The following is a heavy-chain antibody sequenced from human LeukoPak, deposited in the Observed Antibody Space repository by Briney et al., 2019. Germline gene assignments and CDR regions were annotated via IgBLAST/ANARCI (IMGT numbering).Heavy chain of an antibody. Sequence: ASVKVSCKASGYTFTGYYMHWVRQAPGQGLEWMGWINPNSGGTNYAQKFQGRVTMTRDTSISTAYMELSRLRSDDTAVYYCARVVAYSGYDTFDNWGQGTLVTVSS. CDR2: INPNSGGT. D-gene: IGHD5-12*01. J-gene: IGHJ4*02. CDR3: ARVVAYSGYDTFDN. V-gene: IGHV1-2*02. CDR1: GYTFTGYY.